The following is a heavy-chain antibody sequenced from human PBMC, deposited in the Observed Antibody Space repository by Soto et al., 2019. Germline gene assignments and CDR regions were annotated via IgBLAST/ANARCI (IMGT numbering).Heavy chain of an antibody. J-gene: IGHJ4*02. Sequence: ASVKVSCKASGGTFSSHAISWVRQAPGQGLEWMGWISANNGNTNYEQKLQGRVTMTTDTSTSTAYMELRSLRSDDTAVYYCARDRGSYALDYWGQGTLVTVSS. CDR1: GGTFSSHA. CDR2: ISANNGNT. V-gene: IGHV1-18*01. D-gene: IGHD1-26*01. CDR3: ARDRGSYALDY.